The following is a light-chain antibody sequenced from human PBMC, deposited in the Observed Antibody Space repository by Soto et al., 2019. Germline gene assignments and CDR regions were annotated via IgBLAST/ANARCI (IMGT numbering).Light chain of an antibody. J-gene: IGLJ2*01. CDR3: GTWDTSLSAVV. CDR2: DNN. CDR1: SSNIGKNY. V-gene: IGLV1-51*01. Sequence: QSVLTQPPSVSAAPGQKVTISCSGSSSNIGKNYVSWSQRIPGTAPKLLIYDNNERSSGIPDRFSGSKSGTSATLGIAGLQTGDEADYYCGTWDTSLSAVVFGGGTKLTVL.